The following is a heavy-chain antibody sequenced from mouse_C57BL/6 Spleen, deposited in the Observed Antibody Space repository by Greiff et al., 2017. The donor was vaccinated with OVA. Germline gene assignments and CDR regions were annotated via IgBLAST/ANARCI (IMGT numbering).Heavy chain of an antibody. V-gene: IGHV1-42*01. CDR3: ATYYYGSSPWFAY. D-gene: IGHD1-1*01. CDR1: GYSFTGYY. Sequence: EVQLQQSGPELVKPGASVKISCKASGYSFTGYYMNWVKQSPEKSLEWIGEINPSTGGTTYNQKFKAKATLTVDKSSSTAYMQLKSLTSEDSAVYYCATYYYGSSPWFAYWGQGTLVTVSA. J-gene: IGHJ3*01. CDR2: INPSTGGT.